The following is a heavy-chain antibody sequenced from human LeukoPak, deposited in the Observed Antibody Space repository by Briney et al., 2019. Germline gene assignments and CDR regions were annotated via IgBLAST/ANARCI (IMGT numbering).Heavy chain of an antibody. Sequence: GASVKVSCKASGYTFTSYYMHWVRQAPGQGLEWMGIINPSGGSTSYAQKFQGRVTMTRDTSTSTVYMELSSLRSEDTAVYYCARDGYYDILTGYRPLDYWGQGTLVTVSS. CDR2: INPSGGST. J-gene: IGHJ4*02. V-gene: IGHV1-46*01. CDR1: GYTFTSYY. D-gene: IGHD3-9*01. CDR3: ARDGYYDILTGYRPLDY.